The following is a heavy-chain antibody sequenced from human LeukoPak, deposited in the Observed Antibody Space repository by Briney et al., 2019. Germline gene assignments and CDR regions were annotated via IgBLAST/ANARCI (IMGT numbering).Heavy chain of an antibody. Sequence: SETLSLTCAVSGYAISRGYDWGWIRQPPGRGLERSGRIYHSGSTYYNPSLKSRVTISVDTSKNQFSLKLSSVAAADTAVYYCAGGSTSCWYGNWFDPWGQGTLVTVSS. CDR1: GYAISRGYD. CDR3: AGGSTSCWYGNWFDP. J-gene: IGHJ5*02. CDR2: IYHSGST. V-gene: IGHV4-38-2*01. D-gene: IGHD2-2*01.